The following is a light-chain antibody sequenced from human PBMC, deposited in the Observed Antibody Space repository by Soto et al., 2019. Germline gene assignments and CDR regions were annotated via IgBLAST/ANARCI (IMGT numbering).Light chain of an antibody. Sequence: EIVLTQSPGTLSLSPGERATLSCRASQSVSGSHLAWYQQKPGQAPRLLIYGASSRATGIPDRFSGSGSGTDFTLTISRLEPEDFAVYYCQQYGGSPLVTFGGGTKVDIK. CDR3: QQYGGSPLVT. J-gene: IGKJ4*01. CDR1: QSVSGSH. V-gene: IGKV3-20*01. CDR2: GAS.